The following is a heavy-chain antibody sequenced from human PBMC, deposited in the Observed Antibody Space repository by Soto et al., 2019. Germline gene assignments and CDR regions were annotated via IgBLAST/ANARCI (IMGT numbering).Heavy chain of an antibody. CDR2: ISADNGHT. CDR1: GYTLTSYG. CDR3: ARAPMRFLEWSYGGMDV. V-gene: IGHV1-18*01. Sequence: QVQLVQSGDDVKKPGDSVKVSCKASGYTLTSYGISWVRQAPGQGLEWEGWISADNGHTIYAERLQGRVTVTADTSTRTVYMELSSLRPDDTALYYCARAPMRFLEWSYGGMDVWGQGTTVTVSS. J-gene: IGHJ6*02. D-gene: IGHD3-3*01.